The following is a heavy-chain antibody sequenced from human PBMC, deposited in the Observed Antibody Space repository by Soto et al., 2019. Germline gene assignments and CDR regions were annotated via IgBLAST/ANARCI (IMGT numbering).Heavy chain of an antibody. V-gene: IGHV3-66*01. CDR1: GFTVSSSY. J-gene: IGHJ4*02. Sequence: LGGSLRLSCAASGFTVSSSYMNWVRQAPGKGLEWVSVIYGGGSTYYADSVKGRFTISRDNSKNMLYLQVNSLRAEDTAVYYCARESRGSSGYSGYFDYWGQGTLVTVSS. D-gene: IGHD3-9*01. CDR2: IYGGGST. CDR3: ARESRGSSGYSGYFDY.